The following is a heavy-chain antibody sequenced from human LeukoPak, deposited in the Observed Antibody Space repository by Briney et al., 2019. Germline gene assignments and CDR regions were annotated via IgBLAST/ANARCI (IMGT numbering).Heavy chain of an antibody. CDR1: GFTFSSYA. Sequence: GGSLRLSCAASGFTFSSYAMSWVRQAPGKWLEWVSAISGSGGSTYYADSVKGRFTISRDNAKNSLYLQMNSLRAEDTAVYYCARENPSTGYAWGQGTLVTVSS. D-gene: IGHD1-1*01. J-gene: IGHJ4*02. V-gene: IGHV3-23*01. CDR3: ARENPSTGYA. CDR2: ISGSGGST.